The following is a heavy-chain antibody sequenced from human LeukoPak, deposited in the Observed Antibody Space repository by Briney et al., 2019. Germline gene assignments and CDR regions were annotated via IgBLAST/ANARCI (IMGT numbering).Heavy chain of an antibody. CDR3: ARGARSRVTTEFYFDY. CDR2: IIPIFGTA. Sequence: SVKVSCKASGGTFSSYAISWVRQAPGQGLEWMGGIIPIFGTANYAQKFQGGVTITADESTSTAYMELSSLRSEDTAVYYCARGARSRVTTEFYFDYWGQGTLVTVSS. D-gene: IGHD4-17*01. V-gene: IGHV1-69*13. J-gene: IGHJ4*02. CDR1: GGTFSSYA.